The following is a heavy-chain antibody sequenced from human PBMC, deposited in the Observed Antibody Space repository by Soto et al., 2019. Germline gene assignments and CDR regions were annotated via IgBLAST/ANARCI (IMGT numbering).Heavy chain of an antibody. CDR2: IYPGDSDT. V-gene: IGHV5-51*01. D-gene: IGHD3-10*01. J-gene: IGHJ4*02. Sequence: VASLKISCKGSGYTFITYWIGWVRQMTGKGLEWMGIIYPGDSDTRYSPSFQGQVTISADKSINTAYLQWSSLKASDTAMYYCARGSYYYGSGSYYNPLNYWGPGTLVTVSS. CDR1: GYTFITYW. CDR3: ARGSYYYGSGSYYNPLNY.